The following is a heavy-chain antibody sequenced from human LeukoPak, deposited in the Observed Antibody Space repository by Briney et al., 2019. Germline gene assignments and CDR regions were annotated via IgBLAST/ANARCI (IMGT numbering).Heavy chain of an antibody. CDR2: ISGSGGHT. Sequence: GGSLRLSCAASGITFSSHAMSWVRQAPGKGPEWVSLISGSGGHTYYGDSVKGRFTISRDNSTNRLYLQMNSLRPEDTAVYYCAKGGAATMRDGYNYYYYYMEVWGRGTTVTVSS. CDR3: AKGGAATMRDGYNYYYYYMEV. CDR1: GITFSSHA. V-gene: IGHV3-23*01. J-gene: IGHJ6*03. D-gene: IGHD5-24*01.